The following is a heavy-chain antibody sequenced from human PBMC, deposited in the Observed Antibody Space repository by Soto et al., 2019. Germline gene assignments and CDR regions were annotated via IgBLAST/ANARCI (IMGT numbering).Heavy chain of an antibody. CDR3: AKGRSATGVQH. CDR2: ISESAGSS. CDR1: GFTFSSYA. J-gene: IGHJ1*01. Sequence: EVQLLESGGGLVQPGGSLRLSCAASGFTFSSYAMSWVRQAPGKGLEWVSAISESAGSSYYADSVKGRFTISRDNPKNTLYLQMNSLRAEDTAVYYCAKGRSATGVQHWGQGTLVTVSS. V-gene: IGHV3-23*01.